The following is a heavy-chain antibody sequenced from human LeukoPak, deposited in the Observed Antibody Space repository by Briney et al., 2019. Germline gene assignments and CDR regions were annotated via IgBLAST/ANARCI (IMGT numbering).Heavy chain of an antibody. CDR3: AKRDGYNYYFDY. CDR1: GFTFDDYA. J-gene: IGHJ4*02. D-gene: IGHD5-24*01. CDR2: ISWNSGSI. V-gene: IGHV3-9*01. Sequence: GRSLRLSCAAPGFTFDDYAMHWVRQAPGKGLEWVSGISWNSGSIGYADSVKGRFTISRDNAKNSLYLQMNSLRAEDTALYYCAKRDGYNYYFDYWGQGTLVTVSS.